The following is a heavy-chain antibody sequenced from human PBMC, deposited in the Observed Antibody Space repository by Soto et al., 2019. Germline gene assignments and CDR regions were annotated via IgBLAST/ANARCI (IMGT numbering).Heavy chain of an antibody. D-gene: IGHD5-18*01. Sequence: PGGALRLSCSASGFSLTNYVMNWVRQAPGKGLEWVANIKQDGSEKYYVDSVKGRFTISRDNAKNSLYLQMNSLRAEDTAVYYCARDYSSYGPFDYWGQGTLVTVSS. J-gene: IGHJ4*02. CDR3: ARDYSSYGPFDY. CDR1: GFSLTNYV. V-gene: IGHV3-7*01. CDR2: IKQDGSEK.